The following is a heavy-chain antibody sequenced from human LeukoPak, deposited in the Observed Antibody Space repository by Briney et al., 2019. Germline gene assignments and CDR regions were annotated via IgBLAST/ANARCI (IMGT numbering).Heavy chain of an antibody. CDR3: ARGGGAYYCSSTSCYLRWFDP. V-gene: IGHV1-69*05. J-gene: IGHJ5*02. CDR1: GGTFSSYA. Sequence: ASVKVSCKASGGTFSSYAISWVRPAPGQGLEWMGGIIPIFGTANYAQKFQGRVTITTDESTSTAYMELSSLRSEDTAVYYCARGGGAYYCSSTSCYLRWFDPWGQGTLVTVSS. D-gene: IGHD2-2*01. CDR2: IIPIFGTA.